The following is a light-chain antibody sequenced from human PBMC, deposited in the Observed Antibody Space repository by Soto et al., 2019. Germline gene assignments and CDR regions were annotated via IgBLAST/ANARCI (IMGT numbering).Light chain of an antibody. CDR3: QQYSSDST. CDR1: QNINNW. J-gene: IGKJ1*01. V-gene: IGKV1-5*03. CDR2: RAS. Sequence: DIRMTQSRSTLSASVGDRVTNACRASQNINNWLAWYQQKPGKAPKLLIYRASSLENGVPSRLSGRGSGTDFIFTITSLQPDDFATYYCQQYSSDSTFGQGTKVEIK.